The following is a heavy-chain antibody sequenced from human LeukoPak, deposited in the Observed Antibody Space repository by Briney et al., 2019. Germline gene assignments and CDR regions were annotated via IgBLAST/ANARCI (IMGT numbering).Heavy chain of an antibody. J-gene: IGHJ4*02. D-gene: IGHD3-22*01. CDR2: ISDSGGST. Sequence: GGSLRLSCAASGFTFSSNAMSWVRQAPGKGLEWVSTISDSGGSTYYADSVKGRFTISRDNSKNTLYVQMNSLRAEDTAVYYCAKDGGSGYYYFDYWGQGTLVTVSS. CDR1: GFTFSSNA. CDR3: AKDGGSGYYYFDY. V-gene: IGHV3-23*01.